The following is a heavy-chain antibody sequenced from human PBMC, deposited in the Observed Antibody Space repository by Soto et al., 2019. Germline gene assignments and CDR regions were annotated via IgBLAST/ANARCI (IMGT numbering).Heavy chain of an antibody. CDR3: ARLQYGGYGNTFDC. CDR1: GFTFSSYA. Sequence: VGSLRLSCAASGFTFSSYAMSWVRQAPGKGLEWVSAITGSGGNTYYADSVKGRFTFSRDNSKNTLYLQMNSLRADDTAVYYCARLQYGGYGNTFDCWGQGALVTVSS. V-gene: IGHV3-23*01. CDR2: ITGSGGNT. D-gene: IGHD5-12*01. J-gene: IGHJ4*02.